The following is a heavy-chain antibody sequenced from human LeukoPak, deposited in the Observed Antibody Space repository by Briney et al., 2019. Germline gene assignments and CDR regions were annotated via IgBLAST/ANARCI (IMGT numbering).Heavy chain of an antibody. CDR1: GFTFSSYW. Sequence: GGSLRLSCAASGFTFSSYWMSWVRQAPGKGLEWVANIKQDGSEKYYVDSVKGRFTISRDNAKNSLYLQMNSLRAEDTAVYYCARNKGGNKYNWFDPWGQGTLVTVSS. CDR2: IKQDGSEK. CDR3: ARNKGGNKYNWFDP. J-gene: IGHJ5*02. D-gene: IGHD4-23*01. V-gene: IGHV3-7*01.